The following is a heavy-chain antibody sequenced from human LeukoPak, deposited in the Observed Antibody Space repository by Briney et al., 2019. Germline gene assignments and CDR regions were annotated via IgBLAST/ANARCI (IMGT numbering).Heavy chain of an antibody. CDR3: AREGRGYSSALDY. CDR2: ISSSSSYI. J-gene: IGHJ4*02. Sequence: GGSLRLSCGASGFTFSSYSMNWVRQAPGKGLEGVSSISSSSSYIYYADSVKGRFTISRDNAKNSLYLQMNSLRAEDTAVYYCAREGRGYSSALDYWGQGTLVTVSS. D-gene: IGHD6-25*01. V-gene: IGHV3-21*01. CDR1: GFTFSSYS.